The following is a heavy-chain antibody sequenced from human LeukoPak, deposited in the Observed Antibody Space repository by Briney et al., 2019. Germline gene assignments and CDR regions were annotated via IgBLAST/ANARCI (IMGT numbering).Heavy chain of an antibody. D-gene: IGHD3-10*01. J-gene: IGHJ4*02. V-gene: IGHV4-59*08. CDR2: IYYSGST. CDR3: ARLLVSYLDY. CDR1: GGSISSYY. Sequence: SETLSLTCTVSGGSISSYYWSWIRQPPGKGLEWIGYIYYSGSTNYNPSLKSRVTISVDTSKNQFSLKLSSVTAADTAVYYCARLLVSYLDYWGQGTLVTVSS.